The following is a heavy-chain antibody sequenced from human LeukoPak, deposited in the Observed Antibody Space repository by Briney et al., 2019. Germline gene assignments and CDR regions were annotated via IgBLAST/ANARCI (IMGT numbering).Heavy chain of an antibody. D-gene: IGHD6-19*01. CDR3: VRDRWPGLGDF. Sequence: GGSLRLSCAASGFTVSDNYMSRVRQAPGKGLEWVSTVYSGGLTYYADPVKGRFTISRDNSKNTLYLQMSSLRAEDTAVYYCVRDRWPGLGDFWGQGTRSPSP. J-gene: IGHJ6*02. V-gene: IGHV3-66*01. CDR2: VYSGGLT. CDR1: GFTVSDNY.